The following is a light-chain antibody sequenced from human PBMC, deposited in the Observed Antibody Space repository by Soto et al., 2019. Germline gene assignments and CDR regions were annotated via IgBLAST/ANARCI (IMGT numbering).Light chain of an antibody. CDR3: QQYNNWPGT. CDR2: GAS. V-gene: IGKV3-15*01. Sequence: EIVMTQSPATLSVSPGERAPLSCRASQSVSSNLAWYPQKPGQAPRLLIYGASTRATGIPARFSGSGSGTEFTLTISSLQSEDFAVYYCQQYNNWPGTFGQGTKVDIK. J-gene: IGKJ1*01. CDR1: QSVSSN.